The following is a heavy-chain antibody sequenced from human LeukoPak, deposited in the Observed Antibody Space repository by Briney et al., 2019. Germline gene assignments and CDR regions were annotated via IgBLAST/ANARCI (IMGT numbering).Heavy chain of an antibody. D-gene: IGHD6-13*01. V-gene: IGHV1-8*01. J-gene: IGHJ6*03. CDR2: MNPNSGNT. CDR3: ASRIAEETRSGYYYYYMDV. CDR1: GYTFTSYD. Sequence: GASVKVSCKASGYTFTSYDINWVRQATGQGLEWMGWMNPNSGNTGYAQKFQGRVTMTRNTSISTAYMELSSLRSEDTAVYYCASRIAEETRSGYYYYYMDVWGKGTTVTVSS.